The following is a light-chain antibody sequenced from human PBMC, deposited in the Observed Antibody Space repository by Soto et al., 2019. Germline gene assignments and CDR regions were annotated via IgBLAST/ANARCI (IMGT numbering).Light chain of an antibody. Sequence: QSVLTQPPSASGTPGQRVTICCSGSSSNIGTNAVNWYQQLPGTAPKLLIYYNNLRPSGVPDRFSGSKSGTSASLAISGLQSEDDADYYCAAWDDSLNGVIFGGGTKLTVL. CDR3: AAWDDSLNGVI. J-gene: IGLJ2*01. V-gene: IGLV1-44*01. CDR1: SSNIGTNA. CDR2: YNN.